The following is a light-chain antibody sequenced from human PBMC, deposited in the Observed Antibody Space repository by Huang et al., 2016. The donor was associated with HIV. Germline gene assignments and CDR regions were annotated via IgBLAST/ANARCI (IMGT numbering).Light chain of an antibody. CDR1: QGISIS. CDR2: AAS. J-gene: IGKJ4*01. CDR3: QQYYSSPPLT. V-gene: IGKV1-NL1*01. Sequence: DIQMTQSPSSLSASAGDGVTITCRASQGISISLAWYQQKPGKAPKLLLYAASRLESGVPSRFSGSGSGTDYALTISSLQPEDLATYYCQQYYSSPPLTFGGGTKVEIK.